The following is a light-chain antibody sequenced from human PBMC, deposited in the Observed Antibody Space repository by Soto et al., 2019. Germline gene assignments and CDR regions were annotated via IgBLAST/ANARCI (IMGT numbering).Light chain of an antibody. Sequence: QSVLTQPPSVSGAPGQRVIISCTGSSSNIGAGYDVHWYQQLPGTAPRLLIYTNHQRPSGVPDRFSGSKSGTSASLAISGLQSEDEADYYCAAWDDSLNGPVFGGGTKLTVL. J-gene: IGLJ2*01. CDR3: AAWDDSLNGPV. CDR2: TNH. V-gene: IGLV1-44*01. CDR1: SSNIGAGYD.